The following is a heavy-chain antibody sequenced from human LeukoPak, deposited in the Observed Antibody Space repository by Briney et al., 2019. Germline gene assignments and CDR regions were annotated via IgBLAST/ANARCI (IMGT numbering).Heavy chain of an antibody. CDR3: ATYSSLNGREFQY. CDR2: VKQDGSEK. J-gene: IGHJ1*01. CDR1: EVTFRNNW. Sequence: PGGSLRLSCEASEVTFRNNWMSWVRQAPGKGLEWVANVKQDGSEKYYVESVKGRFTISRDNAKNSLYLQMNSLRAEDTAIYYCATYSSLNGREFQYWGHGPLVSVSS. D-gene: IGHD3-22*01. V-gene: IGHV3-7*01.